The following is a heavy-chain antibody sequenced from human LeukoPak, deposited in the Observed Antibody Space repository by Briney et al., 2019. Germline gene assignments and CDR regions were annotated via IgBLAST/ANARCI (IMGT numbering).Heavy chain of an antibody. V-gene: IGHV3-21*01. CDR2: ISSSSSYI. Sequence: PGGSLRLSCAASGFTFSSYSMTWVRQAPEKGLEWVSSISSSSSYIYYADSVKGRFTISRDNAKNSLYLQMNSLRAEDTAVYYCARVAAAAADGTVDYWGQGTLVTVSS. J-gene: IGHJ4*02. CDR3: ARVAAAAADGTVDY. CDR1: GFTFSSYS. D-gene: IGHD6-13*01.